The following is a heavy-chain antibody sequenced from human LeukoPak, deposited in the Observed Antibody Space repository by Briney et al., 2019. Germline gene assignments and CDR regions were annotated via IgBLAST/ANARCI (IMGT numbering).Heavy chain of an antibody. V-gene: IGHV4-4*02. CDR3: ARKGIYRGSLDY. J-gene: IGHJ4*02. CDR1: GGSISSSNW. D-gene: IGHD3-16*02. Sequence: SETLSLTCAVSGGSISSSNWWSWVRQPPGKGLEWIGEINHSGSTNYNPSLKSRVTISVDTSKNQFSLKLSSVTAADTAVYYCARKGIYRGSLDYWGQGTLVTVSS. CDR2: INHSGST.